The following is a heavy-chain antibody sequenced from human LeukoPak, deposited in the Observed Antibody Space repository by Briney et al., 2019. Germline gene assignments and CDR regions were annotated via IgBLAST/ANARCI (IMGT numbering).Heavy chain of an antibody. Sequence: PGGSLRLSCAASGFTFSSYAMHWVRQAPGKGVEGVAVISYDGSNKYYADSVKGRFTISRDNSKNTLYLQMNSLRAEDTAVYYCARGVSIPKPNYYYYGMDVWGQGTTVTVSS. CDR3: ARGVSIPKPNYYYYGMDV. V-gene: IGHV3-30-3*01. J-gene: IGHJ6*02. D-gene: IGHD2-21*01. CDR1: GFTFSSYA. CDR2: ISYDGSNK.